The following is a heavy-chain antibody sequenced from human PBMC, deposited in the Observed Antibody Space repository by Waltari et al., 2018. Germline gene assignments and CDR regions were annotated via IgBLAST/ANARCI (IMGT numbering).Heavy chain of an antibody. CDR3: AKAHTMTTVFYYFDY. D-gene: IGHD4-17*01. Sequence: EVQLLESGGGLVQPGGSLRLSCAASGFTFSSYAMSWVCQATGKGLEWVSAISGSGGSTYYADSVKGRFTISRDNSKNTLYLQMNSLRAEDTAVYYCAKAHTMTTVFYYFDYWGQGTLVTVSS. J-gene: IGHJ4*02. CDR1: GFTFSSYA. CDR2: ISGSGGST. V-gene: IGHV3-23*01.